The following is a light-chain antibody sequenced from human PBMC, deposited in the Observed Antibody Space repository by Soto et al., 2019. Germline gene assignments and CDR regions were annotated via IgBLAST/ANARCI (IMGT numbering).Light chain of an antibody. CDR2: DDS. J-gene: IGLJ2*01. V-gene: IGLV3-21*02. CDR1: ILGSKI. Sequence: SYELTQPPSVSVAPGQTASVTCGGNILGSKIVHWYQQRPGQAPVLVVSDDSNRPSGIPERFSGSHSGNTATLTISRVEAGDEADYYCQVWDSNSDHVVFGGGTKVTVL. CDR3: QVWDSNSDHVV.